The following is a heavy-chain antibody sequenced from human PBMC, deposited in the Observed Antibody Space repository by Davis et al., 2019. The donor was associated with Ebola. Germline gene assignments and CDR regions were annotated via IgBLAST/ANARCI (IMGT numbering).Heavy chain of an antibody. V-gene: IGHV4-39*01. D-gene: IGHD4-23*01. CDR2: MYYSGST. Sequence: MPSETLSLTCSVSGGSISSSSYSWGWIRQPPGKGPEWIGTMYYSGSTYYNPSLKRRVTMSVDTSRNQFSLKLRSVTAADTAVYYCARHIFVSVTPDYWGQGTLVTVSS. CDR3: ARHIFVSVTPDY. CDR1: GGSISSSSYS. J-gene: IGHJ4*02.